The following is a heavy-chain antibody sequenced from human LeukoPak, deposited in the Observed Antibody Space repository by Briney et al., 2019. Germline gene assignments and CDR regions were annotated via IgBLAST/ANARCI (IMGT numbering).Heavy chain of an antibody. Sequence: GASVKVSCKASGYTFTGHYIHWVRQAPGQGFEWMGWINPNTGGTDYAQKFRDRIAISTFTSISTTYMELSSLRSDDTALYYCARDLATIDGIAWYYFGNWGQGTLVTVS. J-gene: IGHJ4*02. V-gene: IGHV1-2*02. CDR1: GYTFTGHY. CDR3: ARDLATIDGIAWYYFGN. CDR2: INPNTGGT. D-gene: IGHD5-12*01.